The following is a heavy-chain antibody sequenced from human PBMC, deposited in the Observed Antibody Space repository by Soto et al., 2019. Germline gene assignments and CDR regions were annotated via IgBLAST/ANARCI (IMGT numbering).Heavy chain of an antibody. J-gene: IGHJ4*02. V-gene: IGHV3-11*05. D-gene: IGHD5-12*01. CDR3: ARDHHRYSGYDYVDY. CDR1: GFTFSDYY. CDR2: ISSSSSYT. Sequence: GGSLRLSCAASGFTFSDYYMSWIRQAPGKGLEWVSYISSSSSYTNYADSVKGRLTISRDNAKNSLYLQMNSLRAEDTALYYCARDHHRYSGYDYVDYWGQGTLVTVSS.